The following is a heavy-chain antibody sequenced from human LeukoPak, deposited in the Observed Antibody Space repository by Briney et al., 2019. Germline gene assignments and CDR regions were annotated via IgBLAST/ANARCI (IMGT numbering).Heavy chain of an antibody. CDR1: GYTFTGYY. Sequence: ASVKVSCKASGYTFTGYYMHWVRQAPGQGLEWMGWINPNSGGTNYAQKFQGRVTMTRDTSISTAYMELSRLRSDDTAVYYCARSRDFGVVREGWFDPWGQGTLVTVSS. CDR2: INPNSGGT. CDR3: ARSRDFGVVREGWFDP. V-gene: IGHV1-2*02. J-gene: IGHJ5*02. D-gene: IGHD3-3*01.